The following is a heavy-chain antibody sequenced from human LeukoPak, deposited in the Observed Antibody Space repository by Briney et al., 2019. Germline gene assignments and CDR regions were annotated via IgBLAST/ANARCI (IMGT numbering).Heavy chain of an antibody. CDR2: ISNNGGSS. V-gene: IGHV3-64D*09. D-gene: IGHD1-1*01. CDR1: GFHLHAHA. J-gene: IGHJ4*02. CDR3: VKITSVTGGDC. Sequence: GSPRPPRSAPGFHLHAHALYWGRRAPGKGLEYVSGISNNGGSSFYADSVKGRFTISRDNSKNTLYLQMSSLRAEDTAVYYCVKITSVTGGDCWGQGTRLTVSS.